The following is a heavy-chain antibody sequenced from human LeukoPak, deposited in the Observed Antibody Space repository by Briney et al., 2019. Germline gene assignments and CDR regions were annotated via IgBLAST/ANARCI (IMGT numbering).Heavy chain of an antibody. J-gene: IGHJ3*02. Sequence: GASLKISCKGSGSSFSSYWIGWVRPMPGKGLEWMGIIYPGDSDTRYSPSFQGQVTISADKSISTAYLQWSSLKASDTAMYYCARPSYYDSSGYFADAFDIWGQGTMVTVSS. CDR2: IYPGDSDT. CDR1: GSSFSSYW. V-gene: IGHV5-51*01. CDR3: ARPSYYDSSGYFADAFDI. D-gene: IGHD3-22*01.